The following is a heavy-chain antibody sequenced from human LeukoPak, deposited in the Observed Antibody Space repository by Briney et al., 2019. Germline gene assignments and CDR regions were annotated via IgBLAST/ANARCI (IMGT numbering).Heavy chain of an antibody. CDR3: AKNSYDYHTHVN. Sequence: PSETLSLTCTVSGVSISDYYWSWIRQPPGKGLEWIGYIDSSGSANYKPSLKSRVTISVDTSKNQCSLKVSSVTAADTAKYDCAKNSYDYHTHVNWGQGTLVTVSS. V-gene: IGHV4-59*08. J-gene: IGHJ4*02. CDR2: IDSSGSA. D-gene: IGHD3-16*01. CDR1: GVSISDYY.